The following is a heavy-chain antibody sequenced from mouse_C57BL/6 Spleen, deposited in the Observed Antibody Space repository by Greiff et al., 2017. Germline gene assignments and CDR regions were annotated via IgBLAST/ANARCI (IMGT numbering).Heavy chain of an antibody. D-gene: IGHD2-5*01. CDR1: GFTFSDYY. J-gene: IGHJ2*01. V-gene: IGHV5-16*01. CDR2: INYDGSST. Sequence: EVKLVESEGGLVQPGSSMKLSCTASGFTFSDYYMAWVRQVPDKGLEWVANINYDGSSTYYLDSLKSRFIISRNNAKNILYLQMSSLKSEDTATYYCARENYSNYYLDYWGQGTTLTVSS. CDR3: ARENYSNYYLDY.